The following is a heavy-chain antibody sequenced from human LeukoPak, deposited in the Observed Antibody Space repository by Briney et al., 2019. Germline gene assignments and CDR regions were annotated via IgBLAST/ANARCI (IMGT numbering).Heavy chain of an antibody. CDR2: ISSSGSTI. CDR3: AELGITMIGGV. V-gene: IGHV3-48*03. J-gene: IGHJ6*04. Sequence: PGGSLRASCAASGFSFSSYWMSWVRQAPGKGLEWVSYISSSGSTIYYADSVKGRFTISRDNAKNSLYLQMNSLRAEDTAVYYCAELGITMIGGVWGEGTTVTISS. D-gene: IGHD3-10*02. CDR1: GFSFSSYW.